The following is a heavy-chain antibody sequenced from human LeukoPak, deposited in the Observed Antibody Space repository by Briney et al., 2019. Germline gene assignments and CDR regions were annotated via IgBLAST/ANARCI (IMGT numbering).Heavy chain of an antibody. V-gene: IGHV1-2*02. CDR1: GYTFTGYY. Sequence: ASVKVSCKASGYTFTGYYMHWVRQAPGQGLEWMGWINPNSGGTNYAQKFQGRVTMTRDTSISTAYMELSRLRSDDTAVYYCARELPIGRGATPRWSHYWGQGTLVTVSS. J-gene: IGHJ4*02. CDR3: ARELPIGRGATPRWSHY. D-gene: IGHD1-26*01. CDR2: INPNSGGT.